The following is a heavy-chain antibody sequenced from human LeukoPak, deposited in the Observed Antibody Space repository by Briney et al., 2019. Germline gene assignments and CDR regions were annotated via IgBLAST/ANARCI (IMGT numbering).Heavy chain of an antibody. CDR1: GFSFSNYW. V-gene: IGHV3-7*01. D-gene: IGHD1-26*01. Sequence: GGSLRLSCAASGFSFSNYWMSRVRQAPGKGLEWVAIIKQDGSDKYYVDSLKGRFTISRDNAKNSLYLQMNSLRAEDTAVYYCARLVGAKSLDYWGQGTLVTVSS. CDR3: ARLVGAKSLDY. J-gene: IGHJ4*02. CDR2: IKQDGSDK.